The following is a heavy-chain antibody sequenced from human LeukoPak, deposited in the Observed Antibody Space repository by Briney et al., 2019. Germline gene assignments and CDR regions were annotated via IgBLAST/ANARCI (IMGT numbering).Heavy chain of an antibody. D-gene: IGHD2-2*02. CDR1: GGSFSGYY. J-gene: IGHJ5*02. CDR3: ARGGRIVVVPAAIGGWFDP. CDR2: INHSGST. Sequence: SETLSLTCAVCGGSFSGYYWSWIRQPPGKGLEWIGEINHSGSTNYNPSLKSRVTISVDTSKTQFSLKLSSVTAADTAVYYCARGGRIVVVPAAIGGWFDPWGQGTLVTVSS. V-gene: IGHV4-34*01.